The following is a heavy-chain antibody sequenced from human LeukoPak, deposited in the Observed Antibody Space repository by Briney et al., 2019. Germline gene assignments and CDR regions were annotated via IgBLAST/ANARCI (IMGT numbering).Heavy chain of an antibody. CDR2: IKQDGSEK. D-gene: IGHD2-2*01. CDR1: GFTFSSYW. CDR3: VRDQRYCSSSSCPWEPFDY. J-gene: IGHJ4*02. Sequence: PGGSLRLSCAASGFTFSSYWMSWVRQAPGKGLEWVANIKQDGSEKYYVDSVKGRFTISRDNAKNSLYLQMNSLRAEDTAVYYCVRDQRYCSSSSCPWEPFDYWGQGTLVTVSS. V-gene: IGHV3-7*05.